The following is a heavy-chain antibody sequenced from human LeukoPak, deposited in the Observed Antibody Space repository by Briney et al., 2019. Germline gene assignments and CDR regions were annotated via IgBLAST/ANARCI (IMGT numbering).Heavy chain of an antibody. V-gene: IGHV1-2*02. D-gene: IGHD5-18*01. CDR1: GYTFTGYY. J-gene: IGHJ4*02. CDR2: INPNSGGT. CDR3: AREEYSYGYGTFFFFDY. Sequence: GASVKVSCKASGYTFTGYYMHWVRQAPGQGLEWMGWINPNSGGTNYAQKFQGRVTITADKSTSTAYMELSSLRSEDTAVYYCAREEYSYGYGTFFFFDYWGQGTLVTVSS.